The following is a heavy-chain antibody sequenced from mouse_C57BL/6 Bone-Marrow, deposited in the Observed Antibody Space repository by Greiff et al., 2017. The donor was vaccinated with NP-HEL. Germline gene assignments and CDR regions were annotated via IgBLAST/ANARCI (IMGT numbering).Heavy chain of an antibody. Sequence: QVQLQQSGAELVKPGASVKMSCKASGYTFTSYWITWVKQRPGQGLEWIGDIYPGSGSTNYNEKFKSKATLTVDTSSSTSCMQHSSLTSEDSAVYYCARGLSGAFDYWGQGTTLTVSS. V-gene: IGHV1-55*01. CDR3: ARGLSGAFDY. D-gene: IGHD3-1*01. J-gene: IGHJ2*01. CDR2: IYPGSGST. CDR1: GYTFTSYW.